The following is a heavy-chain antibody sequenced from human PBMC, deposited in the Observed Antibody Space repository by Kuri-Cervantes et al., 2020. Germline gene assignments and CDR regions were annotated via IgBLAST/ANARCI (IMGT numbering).Heavy chain of an antibody. D-gene: IGHD3-9*01. CDR2: IYYSGST. V-gene: IGHV4-39*01. CDR1: AGSSKSSISY. Sequence: SETLSLTCKVSAGSSKSSISYWGWIRQPPGKGLEWLGSIYYSGSTYYNPSLKSRVTISVDTSKNQFSLKLSSVTAADTAVYYCARGLRYFDWLLSDWFDPWGQGTLVTVSS. J-gene: IGHJ5*02. CDR3: ARGLRYFDWLLSDWFDP.